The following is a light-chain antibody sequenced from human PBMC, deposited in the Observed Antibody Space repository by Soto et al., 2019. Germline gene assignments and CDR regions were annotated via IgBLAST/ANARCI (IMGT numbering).Light chain of an antibody. J-gene: IGKJ4*01. Sequence: EIVLTQSPATLSLSPGERATLSCRASQSISSYLGWYQQKPGQAPRLLIYDASNRATGISARFSGSGSGTDFTLTISSLEPEDFAVHYCQQRSSWPLTFGGGTKVEIK. CDR3: QQRSSWPLT. CDR1: QSISSY. CDR2: DAS. V-gene: IGKV3-11*01.